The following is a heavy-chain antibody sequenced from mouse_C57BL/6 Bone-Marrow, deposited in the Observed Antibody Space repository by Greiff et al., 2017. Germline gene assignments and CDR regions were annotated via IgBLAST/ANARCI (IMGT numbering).Heavy chain of an antibody. CDR1: GYTFTSYG. J-gene: IGHJ1*03. CDR2: IYPRSGNT. CDR3: ARARPGSSYVWYFDV. D-gene: IGHD1-1*01. V-gene: IGHV1-81*01. Sequence: VKLMESGAELARPGASVKLSCKASGYTFTSYGISWVKQRTGQGLEWIGEIYPRSGNTYYNETFKGKATLTADKSSSTAYMELHSLTSEDSSVYCGARARPGSSYVWYFDVWGTGTTVTVSS.